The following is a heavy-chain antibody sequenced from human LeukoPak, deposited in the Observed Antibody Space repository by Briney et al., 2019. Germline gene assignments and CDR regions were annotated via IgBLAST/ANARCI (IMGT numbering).Heavy chain of an antibody. V-gene: IGHV3-23*01. D-gene: IGHD6-13*01. CDR2: ILGSGSRT. CDR1: GFTFNNYA. Sequence: GGSLRLSCAASGFTFNNYAMNWVRQAPGKGLEWVSTILGSGSRTWYAGSVKGRFTISRDNSKNTLHLQMDSLRAEDTAIYYCVTCTGSTTCRGLYLDNWGQGTPVTVSS. CDR3: VTCTGSTTCRGLYLDN. J-gene: IGHJ4*02.